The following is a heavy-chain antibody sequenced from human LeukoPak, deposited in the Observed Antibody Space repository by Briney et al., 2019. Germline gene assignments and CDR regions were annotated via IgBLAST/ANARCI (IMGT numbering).Heavy chain of an antibody. D-gene: IGHD6-13*01. V-gene: IGHV3-21*01. J-gene: IGHJ5*02. Sequence: GGSLRLSCAASGFTFSSYSMNWVRQAPGKGLEWVSSISSSSSYIYYADSVKGRFTISRDNAKNSLYLQMNSLRAEDTAVYYCARDSRGSSEFDPWGQGTLVTVSS. CDR1: GFTFSSYS. CDR2: ISSSSSYI. CDR3: ARDSRGSSEFDP.